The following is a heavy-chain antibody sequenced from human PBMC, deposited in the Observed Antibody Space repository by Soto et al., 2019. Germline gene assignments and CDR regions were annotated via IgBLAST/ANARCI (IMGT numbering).Heavy chain of an antibody. CDR3: ARHTDDILTGNEALDI. J-gene: IGHJ3*02. Sequence: TSETLSLTCTVSGGSVSSGSYYWSWVRQPPGKGLECVGYIYYSGTTNYNPTLKSRITILVDTSENQFSLKLTSVTAADTAVYYCARHTDDILTGNEALDIWGQGTVVTVSS. D-gene: IGHD3-9*01. CDR1: GGSVSSGSYY. CDR2: IYYSGTT. V-gene: IGHV4-61*01.